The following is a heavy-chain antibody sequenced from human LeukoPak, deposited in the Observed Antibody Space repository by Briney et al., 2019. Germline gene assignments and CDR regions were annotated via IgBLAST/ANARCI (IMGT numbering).Heavy chain of an antibody. D-gene: IGHD3-10*01. CDR3: ARDKKSGESSEIDY. J-gene: IGHJ4*02. CDR2: INRDGSTT. Sequence: ESLRLSCAASGFTFSNYWVHWVRQAPGKGLVWVSRINRDGSTTKYADSVKGRFTVSRDNAKNTLNLQMNSLRAEDTAVYYCARDKKSGESSEIDYWGQGTLVTVSS. V-gene: IGHV3-74*03. CDR1: GFTFSNYW.